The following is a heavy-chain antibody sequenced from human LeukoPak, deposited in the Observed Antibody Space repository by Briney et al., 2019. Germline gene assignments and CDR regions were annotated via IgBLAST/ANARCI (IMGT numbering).Heavy chain of an antibody. CDR3: ARDEPPSGSYSY. CDR2: ISSSSSYI. Sequence: PGGSLRLSCAASGFTFSSYSMNWVRQAPGKGLEWVSSISSSSSYIYYADSVKGRFTISRDNAKNSLYLQMNSLRAEDTAVYYCARDEPPSGSYSYWGQGTLVTVSS. CDR1: GFTFSSYS. J-gene: IGHJ4*02. D-gene: IGHD1-26*01. V-gene: IGHV3-21*01.